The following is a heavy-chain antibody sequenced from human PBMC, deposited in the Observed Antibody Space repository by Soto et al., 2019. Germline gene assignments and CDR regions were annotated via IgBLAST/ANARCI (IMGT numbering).Heavy chain of an antibody. CDR1: GFTFRSYA. CDR3: ARDPGAYDILTGYYYGMDV. J-gene: IGHJ6*02. D-gene: IGHD3-9*01. V-gene: IGHV3-30-3*01. CDR2: ISYDGSNK. Sequence: GGSLRLSCAASGFTFRSYALHWVRQAPGKGLEWVAVISYDGSNKYYADSVKGRFTISRDNSKNTLYLQMNSLRAEDTAVYYCARDPGAYDILTGYYYGMDVWGQGTTVTVSS.